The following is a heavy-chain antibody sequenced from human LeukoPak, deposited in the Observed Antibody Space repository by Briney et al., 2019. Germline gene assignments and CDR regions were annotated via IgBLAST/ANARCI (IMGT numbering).Heavy chain of an antibody. CDR3: ARALTGYSAIDY. CDR1: GFTFSDYY. J-gene: IGHJ4*02. V-gene: IGHV3-11*05. D-gene: IGHD3-9*01. Sequence: PGGSLKLSCAASGFTFSDYYMSWIRQAPGKGLEWASYINSSRSYTNYADYVKGRFTISKDNTKNSLYPQMNSLKAEDTAVYYCARALTGYSAIDYWGQGTLVTVSS. CDR2: INSSRSYT.